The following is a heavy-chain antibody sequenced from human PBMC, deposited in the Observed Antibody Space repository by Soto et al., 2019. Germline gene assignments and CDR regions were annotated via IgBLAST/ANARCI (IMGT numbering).Heavy chain of an antibody. D-gene: IGHD5-12*01. V-gene: IGHV4-59*01. J-gene: IGHJ4*02. Sequence: QVQLQESGPGLVKPSETLSLTCTVSGGSISSYYWSWIRQPPGKGLEWIGYIYYSGSTNYNPSLKGRVTISVDTSKNQFSLKLSSVTAADTAVYYCARGGGVATILWDYWGQGTLVTVSS. CDR1: GGSISSYY. CDR2: IYYSGST. CDR3: ARGGGVATILWDY.